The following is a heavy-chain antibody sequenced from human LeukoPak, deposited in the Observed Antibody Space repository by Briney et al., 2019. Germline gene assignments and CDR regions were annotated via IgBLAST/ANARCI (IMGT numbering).Heavy chain of an antibody. Sequence: SETLSLTCTVSGASISTSTYYWGWVRQPPGKGRGGIGNIYYSGTTYYNPSLKSRVTISEDTSRNRFSLMLSSVTAADTAIYFCARQVSDYYYHYMDVWGEGTTVIVSS. CDR2: IYYSGTT. CDR1: GASISTSTYY. J-gene: IGHJ6*03. V-gene: IGHV4-39*01. CDR3: ARQVSDYYYHYMDV.